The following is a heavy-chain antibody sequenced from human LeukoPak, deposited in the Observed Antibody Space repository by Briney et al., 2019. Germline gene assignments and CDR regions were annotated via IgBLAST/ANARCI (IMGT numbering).Heavy chain of an antibody. V-gene: IGHV1-2*02. Sequence: ASVKVSGKASGYTFTGYYMHWVRQAPGQGLEWMGWINPNSGGTNYAQKFQGRVTMTRDTSISTAYMELSRLRSDDTAVYYCARARYDSSGYYGYWGQGTLVTVSS. J-gene: IGHJ4*02. CDR3: ARARYDSSGYYGY. D-gene: IGHD3-22*01. CDR2: INPNSGGT. CDR1: GYTFTGYY.